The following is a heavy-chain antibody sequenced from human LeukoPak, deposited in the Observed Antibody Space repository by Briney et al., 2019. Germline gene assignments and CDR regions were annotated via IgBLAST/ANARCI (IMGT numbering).Heavy chain of an antibody. D-gene: IGHD5-24*01. CDR1: GFTFSRYT. Sequence: SGGSLRLSCTASGFTFSRYTMHWVRQAPGKGLEWVSYISSSGSTIYYADSVKGRFTISRDNAKNSLYLQMNSLRAEDTAVYYCAREDGYPRDYFDYWGQGTLVTVSS. CDR3: AREDGYPRDYFDY. V-gene: IGHV3-48*04. CDR2: ISSSGSTI. J-gene: IGHJ4*02.